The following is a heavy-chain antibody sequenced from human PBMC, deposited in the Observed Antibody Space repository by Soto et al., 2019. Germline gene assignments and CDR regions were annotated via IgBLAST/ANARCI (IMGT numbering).Heavy chain of an antibody. Sequence: SETLSLTCTVSGGSISSSSYYWGWIRQPPGKGLEWTGSIYYSGSTYYNPSLKSRVTISVDTSKNQFSLKLSSVTAADTAVYYCARHVEGLGVNQHQAVDYWGQGTLVTVSS. D-gene: IGHD2-2*01. CDR2: IYYSGST. J-gene: IGHJ4*02. CDR3: ARHVEGLGVNQHQAVDY. V-gene: IGHV4-39*01. CDR1: GGSISSSSYY.